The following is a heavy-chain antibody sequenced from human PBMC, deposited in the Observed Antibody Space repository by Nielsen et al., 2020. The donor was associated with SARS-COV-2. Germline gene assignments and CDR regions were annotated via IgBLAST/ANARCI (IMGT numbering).Heavy chain of an antibody. D-gene: IGHD3-3*01. V-gene: IGHV4-59*13. CDR2: IYYSGSA. J-gene: IGHJ4*02. CDR3: ARGSDEGLAL. Sequence: SETLSLTCTVSGGSFSDSHWSWIRQPPGKRLEWIGYIYYSGSAKYNPSLKSRVTMSVDTSRNQFSLKLTSVTAADTAVYYCARGSDEGLALWGQGTLVTVSS. CDR1: GGSFSDSH.